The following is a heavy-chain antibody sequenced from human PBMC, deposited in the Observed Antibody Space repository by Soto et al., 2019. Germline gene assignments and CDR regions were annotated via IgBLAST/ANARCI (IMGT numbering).Heavy chain of an antibody. CDR1: GGSFSGYY. V-gene: IGHV4-34*01. D-gene: IGHD3-10*01. Sequence: QVQLQQWGAGLLKPSETLSLTCAVYGGSFSGYYWTWIRQPPGTGLEWIGEINHRGSTNYNPPLTIRVTISVDTSMNQFSLTLTSVPAADTAVYYCASDKITVLFDYWCQGTLVTVSS. CDR3: ASDKITVLFDY. J-gene: IGHJ4*02. CDR2: INHRGST.